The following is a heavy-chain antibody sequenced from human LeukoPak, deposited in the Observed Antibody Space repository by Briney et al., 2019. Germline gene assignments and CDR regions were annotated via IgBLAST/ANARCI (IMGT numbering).Heavy chain of an antibody. J-gene: IGHJ5*02. CDR3: ARNGAYGSGWTRTMYNWFDP. Sequence: SETLSLTCTVSGGSISSYYWSWIRQPAGKRLGWIGRMNTGGSINYNPSLKSRVTISVDTSKNQFSLKLSSVTAADTAVYYCARNGAYGSGWTRTMYNWFDPWGQETLVTVSS. CDR1: GGSISSYY. D-gene: IGHD6-19*01. CDR2: MNTGGSI. V-gene: IGHV4-4*07.